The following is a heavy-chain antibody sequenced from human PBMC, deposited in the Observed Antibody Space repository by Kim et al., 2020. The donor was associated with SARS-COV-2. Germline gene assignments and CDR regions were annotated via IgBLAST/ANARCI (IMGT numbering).Heavy chain of an antibody. J-gene: IGHJ2*01. D-gene: IGHD6-13*01. CDR3: AKDLYSSSWRYFDL. CDR1: GFTFDDYA. Sequence: GGSLRLSCAASGFTFDDYAMHWVRQAPGKGLEWVSGISWNSGSIGYADSVKGRFTISRDNAKNSLYLQMNSLRAEDTALYYCAKDLYSSSWRYFDLWGRGTLVTVSS. V-gene: IGHV3-9*01. CDR2: ISWNSGSI.